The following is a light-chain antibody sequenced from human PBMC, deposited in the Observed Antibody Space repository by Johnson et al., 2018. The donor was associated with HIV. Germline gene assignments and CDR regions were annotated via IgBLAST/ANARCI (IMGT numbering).Light chain of an antibody. CDR3: GTWDSSLSAGV. Sequence: QSVLTQPPSVSAAPGQKVTISCSGSTSNIGNNYVSWYKQFPGTAPKLLIYESNKRPSGIPDRFSGSKSGTSATLGITGLQTGDEADYYCGTWDSSLSAGVFGTRTKVTVL. J-gene: IGLJ1*01. CDR1: TSNIGNNY. V-gene: IGLV1-51*02. CDR2: ESN.